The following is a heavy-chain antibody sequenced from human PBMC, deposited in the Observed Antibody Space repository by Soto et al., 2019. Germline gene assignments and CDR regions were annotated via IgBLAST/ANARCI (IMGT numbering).Heavy chain of an antibody. CDR1: GFTFSSYG. V-gene: IGHV3-30*18. J-gene: IGHJ4*02. CDR3: AKDGGGNAAARH. Sequence: ESGGGVVQPGRSLRLSCAASGFTFSSYGMHWVRQAPGEGLEWVAVISYDGRNKYYADSVKGRFTISRDNSKNTLYLQMNSLRAEDTAVYYCAKDGGGNAAARHWGQGTLVTVSS. D-gene: IGHD6-6*01. CDR2: ISYDGRNK.